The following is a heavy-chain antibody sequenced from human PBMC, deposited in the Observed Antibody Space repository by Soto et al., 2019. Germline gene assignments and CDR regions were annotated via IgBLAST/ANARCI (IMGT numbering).Heavy chain of an antibody. V-gene: IGHV3-48*03. J-gene: IGHJ6*03. CDR2: ISSSGSTI. Sequence: GGSLRLSCAASGFTFSSYEMNWVRQAPGKGLEWVSYISSSGSTIYYADSLKGRFTIARDNAKNSLYLQMISLRAEDTAVYYCARAGIKGGDYYYMDVWGKGTTVTVSS. CDR1: GFTFSSYE. CDR3: ARAGIKGGDYYYMDV. D-gene: IGHD1-20*01.